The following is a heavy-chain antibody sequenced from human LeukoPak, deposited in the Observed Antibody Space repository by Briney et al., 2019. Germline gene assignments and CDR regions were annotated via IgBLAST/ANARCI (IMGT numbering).Heavy chain of an antibody. J-gene: IGHJ4*02. D-gene: IGHD6-13*01. CDR3: AKASSEPSSGYIPPSRYYFDY. Sequence: QSGGSLRLSCAASGFTFSSYAMSWVRQAPGKGLEWVSAISGSGGSTYYADSVKGRFTISRDNSKNTLYLQMNSLRAEDTAVYYCAKASSEPSSGYIPPSRYYFDYWGQGTLVTVSS. CDR1: GFTFSSYA. V-gene: IGHV3-23*01. CDR2: ISGSGGST.